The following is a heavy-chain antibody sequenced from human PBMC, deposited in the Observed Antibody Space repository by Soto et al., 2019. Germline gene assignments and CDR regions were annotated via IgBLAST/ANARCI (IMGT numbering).Heavy chain of an antibody. D-gene: IGHD3-22*01. CDR3: ARPASPEPFYDASAAFES. CDR2: IYYSGST. CDR1: GGSISNDNYY. V-gene: IGHV4-30-4*01. J-gene: IGHJ4*02. Sequence: SETLSLTCTVSGGSISNDNYYWSWIRQSPGKGLEWIAYIYYSGSTYYNPSLKSRLTISVDPSKNQFSLKLSSVTAADTAVYYCARPASPEPFYDASAAFESWGQGNLVTVSS.